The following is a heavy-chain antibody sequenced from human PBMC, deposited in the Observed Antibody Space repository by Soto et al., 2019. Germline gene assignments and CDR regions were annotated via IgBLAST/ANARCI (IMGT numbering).Heavy chain of an antibody. CDR1: GGSFSGYY. V-gene: IGHV4-34*01. CDR2: INHSGST. Sequence: PSETLSLTCAVYGGSFSGYYWSWIRQPPGKGLEWIGEINHSGSTNYNPSLKSRVTISVDTSKNQFSLKLSSVTAADTAVYYCASSSGSHPVTWGQGALVTVSS. D-gene: IGHD3-22*01. J-gene: IGHJ5*02. CDR3: ASSSGSHPVT.